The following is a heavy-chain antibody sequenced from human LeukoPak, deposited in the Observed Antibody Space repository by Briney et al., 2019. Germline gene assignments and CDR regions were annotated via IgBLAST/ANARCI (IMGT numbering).Heavy chain of an antibody. CDR3: SGDPGDY. Sequence: GGSLRLSCAASGFTFSRYWMSWVRQAPGKGLEWVANINQDGSETYYVDSVEGRLTISRDNAKNSLFLQMSSLRAEDTAVYFCSGDPGDYWGQGTLVTVSS. CDR1: GFTFSRYW. D-gene: IGHD7-27*01. J-gene: IGHJ4*02. CDR2: INQDGSET. V-gene: IGHV3-7*04.